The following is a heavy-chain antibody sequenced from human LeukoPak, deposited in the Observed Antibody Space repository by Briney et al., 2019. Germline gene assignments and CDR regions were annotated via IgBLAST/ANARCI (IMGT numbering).Heavy chain of an antibody. J-gene: IGHJ4*02. CDR2: LSKDGSLE. CDR3: AREKYGGFYVDN. Sequence: PGGSLRLSWAASGFTFSDYAMHWVRQAPGKGLEWVAVLSKDGSLEYQADSVKGRFTISRDNSQNTLSLEMSRLRAEDRAAYYCAREKYGGFYVDNWGQGTLVTVSS. D-gene: IGHD5-12*01. V-gene: IGHV3-30-3*01. CDR1: GFTFSDYA.